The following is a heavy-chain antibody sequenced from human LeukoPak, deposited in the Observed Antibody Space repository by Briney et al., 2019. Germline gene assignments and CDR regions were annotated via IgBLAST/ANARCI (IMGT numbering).Heavy chain of an antibody. V-gene: IGHV4-30-2*06. CDR2: IYHSGNT. CDR3: ARGPGLRFFDY. Sequence: KPSETLSLTCTVSGDSISSGGYFWSWIRQSPAKGLEWIGYIYHSGNTYYNPSLKSRVTISVDRPKTQISLNLMAVTVADTAIYYCARGPGLRFFDYWGQGIPVTVSS. CDR1: GDSISSGGYF. D-gene: IGHD2-21*01. J-gene: IGHJ4*02.